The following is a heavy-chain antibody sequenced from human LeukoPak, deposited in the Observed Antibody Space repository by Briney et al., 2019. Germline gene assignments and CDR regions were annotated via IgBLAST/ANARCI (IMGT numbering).Heavy chain of an antibody. V-gene: IGHV4-34*01. CDR3: AGNYYYDSSGYCYVLDY. CDR2: INHSGST. CDR1: GGSFSGYY. J-gene: IGHJ4*02. Sequence: SETLSLTCAVYGGSFSGYYWSWIRQPPGKGLEWIGEINHSGSTNYNPSLKSRVTISVDTSKNQFSLKLSSVTAADTAVYYCAGNYYYDSSGYCYVLDYWGQGTLVTVSS. D-gene: IGHD3-22*01.